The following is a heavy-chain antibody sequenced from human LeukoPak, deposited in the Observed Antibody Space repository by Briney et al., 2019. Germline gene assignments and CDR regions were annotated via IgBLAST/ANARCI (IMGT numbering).Heavy chain of an antibody. CDR1: GFTFSSYA. CDR3: AKVIDYYDTSLFDY. V-gene: IGHV3-23*01. Sequence: PGRSLRLSCAASGFTFSSYAMSWVRQAPGKGLDWVSAIRGSGGNTYYADSVKGRFTISRDNSKNTLYLQMNSLRAEDTAVFYCAKVIDYYDTSLFDYWGQGTLVTVSS. CDR2: IRGSGGNT. D-gene: IGHD3-22*01. J-gene: IGHJ4*02.